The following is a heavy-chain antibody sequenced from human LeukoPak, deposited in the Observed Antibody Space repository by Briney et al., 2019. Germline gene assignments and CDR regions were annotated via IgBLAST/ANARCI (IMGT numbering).Heavy chain of an antibody. Sequence: SVKVSCKASGYTFTSYGISWVRQAPGQGLEWMGGIIPIFGTANYAQKFQGRVTITADESTSTAYMELSSLRSEDTAVYYCASGMWFGELSPYYYYMDVWGKGTTVTVSS. CDR1: GYTFTSYG. CDR3: ASGMWFGELSPYYYYMDV. D-gene: IGHD3-10*01. V-gene: IGHV1-69*13. J-gene: IGHJ6*03. CDR2: IIPIFGTA.